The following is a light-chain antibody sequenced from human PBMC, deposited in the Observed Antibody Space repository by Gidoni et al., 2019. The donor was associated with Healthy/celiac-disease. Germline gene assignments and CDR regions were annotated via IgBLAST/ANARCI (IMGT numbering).Light chain of an antibody. CDR1: QSVLYSSNNKNY. J-gene: IGKJ4*01. V-gene: IGKV4-1*01. Sequence: IVMTQSPDSLAVSLGARATINCKSSQSVLYSSNNKNYLAWYQQKPGQPPKLLIYWASTRECGVPDRFSGSGSGTDFTLTISSLQAEDVAVYYCQQYYSTPLTFXGXTKVEIK. CDR3: QQYYSTPLT. CDR2: WAS.